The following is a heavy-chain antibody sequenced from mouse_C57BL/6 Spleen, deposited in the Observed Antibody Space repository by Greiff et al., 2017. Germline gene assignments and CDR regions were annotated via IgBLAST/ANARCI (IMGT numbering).Heavy chain of an antibody. CDR2: IDPNSGGT. Sequence: QVQLQQPGAELVKPGASVKLSCKASGYTFTSYWMHWVKQRPGRGLEWIGRIDPNSGGTKYNETFKSKATVTVDKPSSTAYMQLSSLTSKDSAVYYCARAGMVTTEDCYAMDYWGQGTSVTVSS. CDR3: ARAGMVTTEDCYAMDY. D-gene: IGHD2-2*01. CDR1: GYTFTSYW. V-gene: IGHV1-72*01. J-gene: IGHJ4*01.